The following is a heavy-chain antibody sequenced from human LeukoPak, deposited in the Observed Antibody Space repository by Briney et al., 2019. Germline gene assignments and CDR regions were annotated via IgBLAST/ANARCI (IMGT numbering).Heavy chain of an antibody. V-gene: IGHV6-1*01. CDR1: GDSVSSNSAA. CDR3: AVTVFASGWYYFDY. J-gene: IGHJ4*02. D-gene: IGHD6-19*01. Sequence: SQTLSLTCAISGDSVSSNSAAWNWIRQSPSRGLEWLGRTYYRSKLYNDYAVSVKSRITINPDTSKNQFSLQLNSVTPEDTAVYYCAVTVFASGWYYFDYWGQGTLVTVSS. CDR2: TYYRSKLYN.